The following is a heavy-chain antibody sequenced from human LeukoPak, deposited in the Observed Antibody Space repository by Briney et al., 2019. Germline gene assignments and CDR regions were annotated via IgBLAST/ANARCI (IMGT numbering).Heavy chain of an antibody. V-gene: IGHV1-24*01. CDR3: ATETNYDSSAYYPSFDY. D-gene: IGHD3-22*01. J-gene: IGHJ4*02. CDR1: GGTFSSYA. CDR2: FDPEDGET. Sequence: ASVKVSCKASGGTFSSYAISWVRQAPGKGLEWMGGFDPEDGETIYAQKFQGRVTMTEDTSTDTAYMELSSLRSEDTAVYYCATETNYDSSAYYPSFDYWGQGTLVTVSS.